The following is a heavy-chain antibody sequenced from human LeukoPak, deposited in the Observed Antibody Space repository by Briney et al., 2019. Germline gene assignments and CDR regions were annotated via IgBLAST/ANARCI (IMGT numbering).Heavy chain of an antibody. J-gene: IGHJ4*02. CDR2: IKSKNDGGTT. D-gene: IGHD1-26*01. V-gene: IGHV3-15*01. CDR3: ATDQRWELPLNY. CDR1: VFTFIYSW. Sequence: GGSLRLSCSASVFTFIYSWMSELGQAPGRGRDGVGRIKSKNDGGTTDYAAPVKGRFTISRDDSKDTLYLQMNSLKTEDTAVYYCATDQRWELPLNYWGQGTLVTVSS.